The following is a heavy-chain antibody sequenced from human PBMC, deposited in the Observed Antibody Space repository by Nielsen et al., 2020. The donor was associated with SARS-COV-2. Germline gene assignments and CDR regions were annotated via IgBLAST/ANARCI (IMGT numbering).Heavy chain of an antibody. J-gene: IGHJ4*02. CDR1: GFTFSNAW. D-gene: IGHD5-12*01. CDR2: IKTKSDGGTI. CDR3: TTGARF. Sequence: GESLKISCAASGFTFSNAWMTWVRQAPGKGLEWVGRIKTKSDGGTIYYAAPVKGRFTLSRDDSKNTAYLQMKSLKTEDTAVYYCTTGARFWGQGTLVTVSS. V-gene: IGHV3-15*01.